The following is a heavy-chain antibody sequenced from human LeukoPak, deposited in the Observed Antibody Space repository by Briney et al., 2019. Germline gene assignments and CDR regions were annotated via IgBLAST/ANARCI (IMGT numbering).Heavy chain of an antibody. CDR3: AKKTWDSSAWYFFDY. CDR1: EFTFSNAW. D-gene: IGHD3-22*01. V-gene: IGHV3-23*01. J-gene: IGHJ4*02. Sequence: PGGSLRLSCAASEFTFSNAWMNWVRQAPGKGLEWVSAISDSGGRINYADSVKGRFTISRDNSKNTLYLQMNSLRAEDTAVYYCAKKTWDSSAWYFFDYWGQGTLVTVSS. CDR2: ISDSGGRI.